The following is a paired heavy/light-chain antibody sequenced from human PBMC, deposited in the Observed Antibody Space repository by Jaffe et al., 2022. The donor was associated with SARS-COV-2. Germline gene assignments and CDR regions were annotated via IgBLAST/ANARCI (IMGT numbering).Heavy chain of an antibody. CDR2: FYAGGNT. J-gene: IGHJ4*02. Sequence: EVQLVESGGGLMQPGGSLRLSCAASGFTVSSNYMSWVRQAPGKGLEWVSVFYAGGNTDYADSVKGRFTISRDNSKNTLYLQMNSLRAEDTAVYYCAMGRPGYYFDYWGQGTLVTVSS. V-gene: IGHV3-53*01. D-gene: IGHD3-16*01. CDR3: AMGRPGYYFDY. CDR1: GFTVSSNY.
Light chain of an antibody. V-gene: IGLV8-61*01. J-gene: IGLJ3*02. Sequence: QTVVTQEPSFSVSPGGTVTLTCGLSSGSVSTSYYPSWYQQTPGQAPRTLIYNTNTRSSGVPDRFSGSILGNKAALTITGAQADDESDYYCVLNMGSGIWVFGGGTKLTVL. CDR3: VLNMGSGIWV. CDR2: NTN. CDR1: SGSVSTSYY.